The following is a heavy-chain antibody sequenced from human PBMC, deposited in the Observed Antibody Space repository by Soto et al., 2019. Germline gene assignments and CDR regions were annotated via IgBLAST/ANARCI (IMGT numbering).Heavy chain of an antibody. D-gene: IGHD3-22*01. CDR3: AREHSYYDSSGYYYFDY. Sequence: QAGGSLRLSCAASGFTVSSNYMSWVRQAPGKGLEWVSVIYSGGSTYYADSVKGRFTISRDNSKNTLYLQMNSLRAEDTAVYYCAREHSYYDSSGYYYFDYWGQGTLVTVS. CDR1: GFTVSSNY. V-gene: IGHV3-53*01. CDR2: IYSGGST. J-gene: IGHJ4*02.